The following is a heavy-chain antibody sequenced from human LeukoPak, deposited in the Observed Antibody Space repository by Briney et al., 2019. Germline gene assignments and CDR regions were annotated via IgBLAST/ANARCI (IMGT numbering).Heavy chain of an antibody. Sequence: GASVKVSCKASGGTFSSYAISWVRQAPGQGLEWMGEIIPIFGTANYAQKFQGRVTITADESTSTAYMELSSLRSEDTAVYYCARGGYDKSFDYWGQGTLVTVSS. CDR1: GGTFSSYA. CDR2: IIPIFGTA. CDR3: ARGGYDKSFDY. D-gene: IGHD5-12*01. V-gene: IGHV1-69*13. J-gene: IGHJ4*02.